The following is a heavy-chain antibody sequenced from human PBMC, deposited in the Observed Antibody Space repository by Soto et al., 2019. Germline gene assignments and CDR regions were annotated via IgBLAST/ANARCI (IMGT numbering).Heavy chain of an antibody. D-gene: IGHD6-13*01. V-gene: IGHV5-10-1*01. CDR1: GYSFTSYW. Sequence: PGASLKISCKGSGYSFTSYWISWVRQMPGKGLEWMGRIDPSDSYTNYSPSFQGHVTISADKSISTAYLQWNSQKSSNTAMYYSASSSSPGYYYNCKNVIEQGTTGAAAS. J-gene: IGHJ6*01. CDR3: ASSSSPGYYYNCKNV. CDR2: IDPSDSYT.